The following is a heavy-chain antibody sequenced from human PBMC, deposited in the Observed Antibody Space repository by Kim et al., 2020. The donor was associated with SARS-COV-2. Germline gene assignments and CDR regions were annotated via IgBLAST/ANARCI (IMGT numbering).Heavy chain of an antibody. CDR1: GFTFSSYA. D-gene: IGHD3-10*01. CDR3: AKYQFMVRGVIKVYYYGMDV. J-gene: IGHJ6*04. Sequence: GGSLRLSCAASGFTFSSYAMSWVRQAPGKGLEWVSAISGSGGSTYYADSVKGRFTISRDNSKNTLYLQMNSLRAEDTAVYYCAKYQFMVRGVIKVYYYGMDVWGEGATVTVSS. CDR2: ISGSGGST. V-gene: IGHV3-23*01.